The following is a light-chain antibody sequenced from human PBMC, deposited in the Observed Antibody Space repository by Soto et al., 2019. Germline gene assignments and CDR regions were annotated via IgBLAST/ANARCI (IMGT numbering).Light chain of an antibody. CDR1: QNVYTN. CDR3: QQRYSWPPLT. J-gene: IGKJ4*01. Sequence: ELVLTQSPATLSLSPGERATLSCRASQNVYTNLAWYQQKPGQAPRLLIYDASNRATGIPARFSGSGSGTEFTLPISSLEPEDFAVYYCQQRYSWPPLTFGGGTKVEIK. V-gene: IGKV3-11*01. CDR2: DAS.